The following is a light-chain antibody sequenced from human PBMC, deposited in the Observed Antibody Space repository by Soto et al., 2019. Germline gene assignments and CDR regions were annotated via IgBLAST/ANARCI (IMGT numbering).Light chain of an antibody. Sequence: QSVLTQPASVPGSPGQSIAISCTGTSSYVGAYNYVFWYQQYPGKAPKLIIYDVTNRPSGVSDRFSGSKSGNTASLTISGLQAEDEADYYCTSYTTSSTYVFGTGTKVTVL. CDR1: SSYVGAYNY. J-gene: IGLJ1*01. CDR2: DVT. V-gene: IGLV2-14*01. CDR3: TSYTTSSTYV.